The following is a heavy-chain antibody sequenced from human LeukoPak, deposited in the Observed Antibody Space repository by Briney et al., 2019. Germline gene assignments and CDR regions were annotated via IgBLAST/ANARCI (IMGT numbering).Heavy chain of an antibody. CDR3: ARSPTVTTWIDY. V-gene: IGHV4-34*01. CDR1: GGSISGYY. J-gene: IGHJ4*02. Sequence: PSETLSLTRTVSGGSISGYYWSWIRQPPGKGLEWIGEINHSGSTNYNPSLKSRVTISVDTSKNQFSLKLSSVTAADTAVYYCARSPTVTTWIDYWGQGTLVTVSS. D-gene: IGHD4-17*01. CDR2: INHSGST.